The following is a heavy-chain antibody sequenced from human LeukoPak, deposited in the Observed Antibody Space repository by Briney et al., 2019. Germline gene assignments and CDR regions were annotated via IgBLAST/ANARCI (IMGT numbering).Heavy chain of an antibody. V-gene: IGHV3-23*01. CDR3: ARVGIVVIPAARFDF. D-gene: IGHD2-2*01. CDR2: ISSSSGRIT. Sequence: GGSLRLSCAASGFTFSSYAMSWVRQAPGKGLEWVSVISSSSGRITHYADSVKGRFTISRDNSKNTMYLQMNSLRGEDTAVYYCARVGIVVIPAARFDFWGQGTLVIVSS. J-gene: IGHJ4*02. CDR1: GFTFSSYA.